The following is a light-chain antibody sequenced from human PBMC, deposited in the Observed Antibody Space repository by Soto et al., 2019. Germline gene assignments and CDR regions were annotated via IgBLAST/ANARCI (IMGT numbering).Light chain of an antibody. V-gene: IGLV2-14*01. CDR3: ISYTSNSLYV. CDR1: SSDIGNYNY. Sequence: QSALTQPASVSGSPGQSITISCTGASSDIGNYNYVSWYQQHPGKAPKLMIFEVSHRPSGVSTRFSGSKSGNTASLTISGLQAEDEADYYCISYTSNSLYVFETGTKLTVL. CDR2: EVS. J-gene: IGLJ1*01.